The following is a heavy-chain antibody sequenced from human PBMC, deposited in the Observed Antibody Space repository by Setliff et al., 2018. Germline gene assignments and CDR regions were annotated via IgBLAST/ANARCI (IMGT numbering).Heavy chain of an antibody. J-gene: IGHJ4*02. CDR1: GDYISSQY. V-gene: IGHV4-59*11. Sequence: PSETLSLTCTVSGDYISSQYWSWIRQPPGKGLEWIGYISNRGSTDYNPSLKSRVTISEDTSRSQFSLKLTSVTTADTAVYYCALSGQYPYHYDSWGQGTLVTVSS. D-gene: IGHD3-22*01. CDR3: ALSGQYPYHYDS. CDR2: ISNRGST.